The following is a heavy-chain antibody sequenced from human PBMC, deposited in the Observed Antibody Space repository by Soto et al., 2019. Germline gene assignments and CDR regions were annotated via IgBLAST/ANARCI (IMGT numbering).Heavy chain of an antibody. CDR3: ARETIAVVILGTGYFDY. CDR1: GDSVSSNSAA. J-gene: IGHJ4*02. D-gene: IGHD6-19*01. CDR2: TYYRSKWYN. V-gene: IGHV6-1*01. Sequence: SQTLSLTCAISGDSVSSNSAAWNWIRQSPSRGLEWLGRTYYRSKWYNDYAVSVKSRITINPDTSKNQFSLQLNSVTPEDTAVYYCARETIAVVILGTGYFDYWGQGTLVTVFS.